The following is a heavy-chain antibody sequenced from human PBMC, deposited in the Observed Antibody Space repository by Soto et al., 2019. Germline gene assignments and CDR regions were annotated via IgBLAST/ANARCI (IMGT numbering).Heavy chain of an antibody. Sequence: RLSCAASGFTFSSYGMHWVRQAPGKGLEWVAVIWYDGSNKYYADSLKGRFTISRDNSKNTLYLQMNSLRAEDTAVYYCARDRVPVPYCSITSFYAFDIWAHGTMIPVSS. J-gene: IGHJ3*02. D-gene: IGHD2-2*01. CDR2: IWYDGSNK. CDR1: GFTFSSYG. V-gene: IGHV3-33*01. CDR3: ARDRVPVPYCSITSFYAFDI.